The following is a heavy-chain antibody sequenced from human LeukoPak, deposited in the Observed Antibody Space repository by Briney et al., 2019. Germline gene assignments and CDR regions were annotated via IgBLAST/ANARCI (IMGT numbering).Heavy chain of an antibody. CDR1: GGSISSYY. V-gene: IGHV4-59*08. CDR2: IYPGGTT. D-gene: IGHD1-26*01. CDR3: ARQVGSSRIDY. J-gene: IGHJ4*02. Sequence: SETLSLTCTVSGGSISSYYWSWIRQSPGKGLEWIGYIYPGGTTSYNPSLTSRVTISLDRSRSQFSLKLSSVTAADTAVYYCARQVGSSRIDYWGQGTLVTVSS.